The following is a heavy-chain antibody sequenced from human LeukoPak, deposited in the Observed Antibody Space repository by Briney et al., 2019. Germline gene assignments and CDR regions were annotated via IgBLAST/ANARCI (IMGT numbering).Heavy chain of an antibody. D-gene: IGHD2-2*01. J-gene: IGHJ5*02. CDR3: ASRPSCSSTNCYLNWFDP. CDR1: GGSISSGDFY. Sequence: PSETLSLTCTVSGGSISSGDFYWSWIRQPPGKGLEWFGYITYSGNTYNSGKTYYNPSLKSRVSISLDTSMNQFSLQLSSVTAADTAVYYCASRPSCSSTNCYLNWFDPWGQGALVTVSS. V-gene: IGHV4-30-4*08. CDR2: ITYSGNTYNSGKT.